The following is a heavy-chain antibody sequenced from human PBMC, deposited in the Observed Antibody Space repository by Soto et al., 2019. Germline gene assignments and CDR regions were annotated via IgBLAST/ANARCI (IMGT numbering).Heavy chain of an antibody. Sequence: EVQLLESGGGLVQPGGSLRLSCAASGFTFSSYAMSWVRQAPGKGLEWVSAISGSGGSTYYADSVKGRFTISRDNSKNTLYLQMNSLRAEDTAVYYCAKDGGYGYYDSSGYYYDDYWGQGTLVTVSS. CDR3: AKDGGYGYYDSSGYYYDDY. CDR2: ISGSGGST. CDR1: GFTFSSYA. J-gene: IGHJ4*02. V-gene: IGHV3-23*01. D-gene: IGHD3-22*01.